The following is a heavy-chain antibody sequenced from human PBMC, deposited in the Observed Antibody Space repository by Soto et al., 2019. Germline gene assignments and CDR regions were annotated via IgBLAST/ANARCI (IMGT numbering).Heavy chain of an antibody. CDR2: ISSSSSTI. J-gene: IGHJ4*02. D-gene: IGHD1-26*01. Sequence: GGSLRLSCAASGFTFSSYSMNWVRQAPGKGLEWVSYISSSSSTIYYADSVKGRFTISRDNTKKSLYLQINSLRTEDTAVFYCARGLYTGSPHLLYWGRGTLVTVSS. V-gene: IGHV3-48*04. CDR1: GFTFSSYS. CDR3: ARGLYTGSPHLLY.